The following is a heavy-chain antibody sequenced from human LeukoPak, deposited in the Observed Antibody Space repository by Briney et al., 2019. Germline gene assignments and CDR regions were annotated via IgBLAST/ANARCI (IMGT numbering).Heavy chain of an antibody. CDR3: ARGLGYCSTTTCYAELPGDY. J-gene: IGHJ4*02. CDR2: INPSGGST. CDR1: GYTFTSYY. D-gene: IGHD2-2*01. Sequence: ASVKVSCKASGYTFTSYYMHWVRQAPGQGLEWMGIINPSGGSTNYAQKFQGRVTMTRDTSTSTVYMELSSLRSEDTAMYYCARGLGYCSTTTCYAELPGDYWSQGTLVTVSS. V-gene: IGHV1-46*01.